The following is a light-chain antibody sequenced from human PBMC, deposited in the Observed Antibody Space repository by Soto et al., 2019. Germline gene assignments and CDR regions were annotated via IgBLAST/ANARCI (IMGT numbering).Light chain of an antibody. CDR1: QSVSNY. J-gene: IGKJ1*01. CDR3: QQYNNWPRT. V-gene: IGKV3-15*01. Sequence: EIVLTQSPATLSLSPGERATLSCRASQSVSNYLAWFQQKPGQAPRLLIYGASIRATGIPARFSGSESGTEFSLTISSLQSEDFAVYYCQQYNNWPRTFGQGTKVDIK. CDR2: GAS.